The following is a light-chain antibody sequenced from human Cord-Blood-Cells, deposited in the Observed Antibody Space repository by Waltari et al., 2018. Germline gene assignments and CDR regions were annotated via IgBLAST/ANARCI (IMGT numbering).Light chain of an antibody. Sequence: QSVLPQPPSVSAAPGQRVTISCTGSSSNIGAGYGVHWYQQLPGTAPKLLIYGNSNRPSGVPDRFSGSKSGTSASLAITGLQAEDEADYYCQSYDSSLSGSVFGGGTKLTVL. V-gene: IGLV1-40*01. CDR2: GNS. CDR3: QSYDSSLSGSV. CDR1: SSNIGAGYG. J-gene: IGLJ3*02.